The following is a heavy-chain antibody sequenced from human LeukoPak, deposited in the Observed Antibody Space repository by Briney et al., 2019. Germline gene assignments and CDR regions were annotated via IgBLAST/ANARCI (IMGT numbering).Heavy chain of an antibody. J-gene: IGHJ4*02. CDR3: ALFHDYGDQRDY. D-gene: IGHD4-17*01. CDR2: ISGDGGST. Sequence: PGGSLRLSCAASGFTFSSYSMDWVRQAPEKGLEWVSLISGDGGSTYYADSVKGRFTISRDNSKNSLYLQMNSLRTEDTALYYCALFHDYGDQRDYWGQGTLVTVSS. CDR1: GFTFSSYS. V-gene: IGHV3-43*02.